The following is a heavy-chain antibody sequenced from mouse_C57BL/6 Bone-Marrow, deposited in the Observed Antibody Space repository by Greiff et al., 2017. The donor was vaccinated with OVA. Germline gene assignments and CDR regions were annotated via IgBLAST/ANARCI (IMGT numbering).Heavy chain of an antibody. CDR1: ESDFPSHD. CDR3: ASLLGFAY. Sequence: NLVVSGGGLVQPGESLTLSCESHESDFPSHDMSWVRKTPEKRLELVAAINSDGGSTYYPDTMERRFIINRDNTKKTLSQQMSSLWSEDKALYYCASLLGFAYWGHGTLVTVSA. V-gene: IGHV5-2*03. D-gene: IGHD6-5*01. CDR2: INSDGGST. J-gene: IGHJ3*01.